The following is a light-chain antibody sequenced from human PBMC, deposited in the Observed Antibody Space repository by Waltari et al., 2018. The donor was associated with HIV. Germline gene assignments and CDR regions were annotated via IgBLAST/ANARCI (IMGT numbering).Light chain of an antibody. CDR2: NND. V-gene: IGLV1-44*01. CDR3: ATWDDTMSVV. J-gene: IGLJ2*01. Sequence: SLLTQPPSVSGAPGHRVNISCSVGHSNIGGNSVNWYRQLPGTAPILLIYNNDQRPSSVPVRFSGSKSATSASLVISGLQSDDEADYYCATWDDTMSVVFGGGTRLTVL. CDR1: HSNIGGNS.